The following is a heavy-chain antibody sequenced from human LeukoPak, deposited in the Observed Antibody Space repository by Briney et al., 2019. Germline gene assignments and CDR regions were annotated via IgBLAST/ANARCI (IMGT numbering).Heavy chain of an antibody. J-gene: IGHJ4*02. Sequence: GGSLRLSCAASGFTFAGYTMHWVRQAPGKGLEWATLITYDGSTKYYADSVKGRFTISRDNSKNRLYLQMNSLRAEDTAVYYCARDMALDYYDSSGYPGYWGQGTLVTVSS. CDR1: GFTFAGYT. V-gene: IGHV3-30*04. CDR2: ITYDGSTK. D-gene: IGHD3-22*01. CDR3: ARDMALDYYDSSGYPGY.